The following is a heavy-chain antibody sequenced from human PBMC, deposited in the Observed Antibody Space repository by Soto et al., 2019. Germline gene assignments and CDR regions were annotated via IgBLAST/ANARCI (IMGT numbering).Heavy chain of an antibody. Sequence: ASVKVSCKASGYTFFTYDISWVRQAPGQGLEWMGWISTYSGDTKYAQKFQGRVTMTTDTSTTTAYLELRSLRSDDTAVYYCARHHGPTTSENWFDPWGQGTLVTSPQ. J-gene: IGHJ5*02. CDR2: ISTYSGDT. D-gene: IGHD5-12*01. CDR1: GYTFFTYD. V-gene: IGHV1-18*01. CDR3: ARHHGPTTSENWFDP.